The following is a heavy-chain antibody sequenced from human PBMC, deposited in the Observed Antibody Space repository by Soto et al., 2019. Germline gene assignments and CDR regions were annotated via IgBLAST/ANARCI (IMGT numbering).Heavy chain of an antibody. CDR3: ARQKPYCSGGSCYKNWFDP. CDR2: IYYSGST. Sequence: SETLSLTCTVSGGSISSSSYYWGWIRQPPGKGLEWIGSIYYSGSTYYNPSLKSRVTISVDTSKNQFSLKLSSVTAADTAVYYCARQKPYCSGGSCYKNWFDPWGQGTLVTVSS. CDR1: GGSISSSSYY. V-gene: IGHV4-39*01. J-gene: IGHJ5*02. D-gene: IGHD2-15*01.